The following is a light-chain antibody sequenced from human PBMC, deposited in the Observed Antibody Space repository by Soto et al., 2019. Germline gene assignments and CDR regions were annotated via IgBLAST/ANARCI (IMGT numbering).Light chain of an antibody. J-gene: IGKJ4*01. CDR2: DAS. CDR1: QSVNSY. V-gene: IGKV3-11*01. Sequence: EIVLTQSPATLSLSPGERATLSCRASQSVNSYLAWYQQKPGQAPRLLIYDASNRATGIPARFSGSGSGTDFTLTISNLEPEDFAVDYCQHRINWPLTFGGGTKVEIK. CDR3: QHRINWPLT.